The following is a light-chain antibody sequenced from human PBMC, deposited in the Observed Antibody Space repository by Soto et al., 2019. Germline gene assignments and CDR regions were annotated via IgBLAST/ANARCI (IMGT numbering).Light chain of an antibody. CDR1: QNINYY. Sequence: DIQMTQSPSSLSAFVGDTVTITCRASQNINYYLSRYQQQPGKAPNLLIYAVSTLQSGVPSRFSGSGAGTDFTRTISSLQPKDLETYCSPQRYSGPRTLGPGTKVEIK. CDR2: AVS. J-gene: IGKJ1*01. CDR3: PQRYSGPRT. V-gene: IGKV1-39*01.